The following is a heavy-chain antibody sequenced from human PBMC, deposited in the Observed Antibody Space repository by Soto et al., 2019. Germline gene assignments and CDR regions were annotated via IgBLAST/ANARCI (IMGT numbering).Heavy chain of an antibody. D-gene: IGHD6-19*01. CDR3: ARNGSGLPTSSQNWFDP. J-gene: IGHJ5*02. Sequence: GASVKVSCKASGYTFTSYGISWVRQAPGQGLEWMGWISAYNGNTNYAQKFQGRFPLTTDTSASTAYMELRSLRSDATALFYCARNGSGLPTSSQNWFDPWGQGTLVTVSS. CDR2: ISAYNGNT. CDR1: GYTFTSYG. V-gene: IGHV1-18*01.